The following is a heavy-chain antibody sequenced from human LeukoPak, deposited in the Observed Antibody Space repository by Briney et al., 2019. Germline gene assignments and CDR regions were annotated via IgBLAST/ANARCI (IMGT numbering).Heavy chain of an antibody. Sequence: ASVKVSCKASGYTFTGYYMHWVRQAPGQGLEWMGRINPNNGGTNYAQKFQGRVTMTRDTSISTAYVELSRLRSDDTAVYYCASSIAVAAPTDYWGQGTLVTVSS. CDR2: INPNNGGT. CDR3: ASSIAVAAPTDY. D-gene: IGHD6-19*01. V-gene: IGHV1-2*06. CDR1: GYTFTGYY. J-gene: IGHJ4*02.